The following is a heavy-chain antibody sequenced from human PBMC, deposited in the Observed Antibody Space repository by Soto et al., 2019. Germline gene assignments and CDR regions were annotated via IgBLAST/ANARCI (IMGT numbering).Heavy chain of an antibody. CDR3: PRRYGASFDY. Sequence: PSETLSLTCTVSGGSISSYYWSWIRQPPGKGLEWIGYIYYSGSTNYNPSLKSRVTISVDTSKNQFSLKLSSVTAADTDVYYCPRRYGASFDYWGQGTLVTVSS. CDR1: GGSISSYY. J-gene: IGHJ4*02. D-gene: IGHD4-17*01. CDR2: IYYSGST. V-gene: IGHV4-59*01.